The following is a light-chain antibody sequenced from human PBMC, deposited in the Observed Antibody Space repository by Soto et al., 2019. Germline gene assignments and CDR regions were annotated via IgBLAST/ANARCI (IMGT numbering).Light chain of an antibody. CDR3: QQYNSYSWT. V-gene: IGKV1-5*03. CDR1: QSISSW. Sequence: DIHMTQSPSTLSASVGDRVTITCRASQSISSWLAWYQQKPGRAPKLLIYKASSLESGVPSRFSGSGSGTEFTLTISSLQPDDFATYYRQQYNSYSWTFGQGTKVDIK. J-gene: IGKJ1*01. CDR2: KAS.